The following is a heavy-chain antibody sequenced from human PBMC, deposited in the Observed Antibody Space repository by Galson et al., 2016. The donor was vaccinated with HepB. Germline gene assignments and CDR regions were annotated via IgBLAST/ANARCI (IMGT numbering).Heavy chain of an antibody. J-gene: IGHJ5*02. Sequence: PALVKPTQTLTLTCTFSGFSLNTSGMGVGWVRQPPGKALEWLAFIYWDDDKRYSPSLKSRLTITKDTSKNQVVLTVTNMDPVDTATYYCARRHYMGYDSRINNWFDPWGQGTLVIVSS. CDR1: GFSLNTSGMG. CDR2: IYWDDDK. V-gene: IGHV2-5*02. CDR3: ARRHYMGYDSRINNWFDP. D-gene: IGHD5-12*01.